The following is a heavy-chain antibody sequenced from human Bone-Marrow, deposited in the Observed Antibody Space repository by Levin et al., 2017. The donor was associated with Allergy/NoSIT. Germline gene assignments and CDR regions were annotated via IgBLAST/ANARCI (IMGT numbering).Heavy chain of an antibody. CDR2: IYYIGST. Sequence: SETLSLTCTVSGGSMITSSYYWGWIRQPPGTGLEWIGSIYYIGSTYYNPSLKSRLTISVDTSKNQFSLRLGSVTAADTAVYYCARGHYYDSSGAHDPWGQGTLVTVSS. CDR3: ARGHYYDSSGAHDP. J-gene: IGHJ5*02. CDR1: GGSMITSSYY. V-gene: IGHV4-39*01. D-gene: IGHD3-22*01.